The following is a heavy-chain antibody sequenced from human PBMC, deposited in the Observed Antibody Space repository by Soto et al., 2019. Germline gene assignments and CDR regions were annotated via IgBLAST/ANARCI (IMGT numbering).Heavy chain of an antibody. D-gene: IGHD3-22*01. J-gene: IGHJ4*02. Sequence: QVQLVQSGAEVKKPGSSVKVSCKAHGGTFSSYALSWVRQAPGQGLEWMGGIIPIFGTANYAQKFQGRVTSTADESTSTAYMELSSLRAEDTAVYYCATTPGGYYDSSGFDYWGQGALGTVSS. CDR2: IIPIFGTA. V-gene: IGHV1-69*01. CDR3: ATTPGGYYDSSGFDY. CDR1: GGTFSSYA.